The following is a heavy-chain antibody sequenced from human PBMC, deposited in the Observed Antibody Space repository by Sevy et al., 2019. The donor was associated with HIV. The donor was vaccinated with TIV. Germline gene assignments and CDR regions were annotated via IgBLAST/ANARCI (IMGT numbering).Heavy chain of an antibody. J-gene: IGHJ3*01. CDR3: SREGSEGTVVQPDAFDF. CDR1: GFTFGDYA. CDR2: IRSKTYGGTT. Sequence: GGSLRLSCTASGFTFGDYAMSWFRQAPGKGLEWVGFIRSKTYGGTTEYAACMKGRFTISRDDSKSIAYLQMNSLKTEDTAVYYRSREGSEGTVVQPDAFDFWGQGTMVTVSS. D-gene: IGHD2-15*01. V-gene: IGHV3-49*03.